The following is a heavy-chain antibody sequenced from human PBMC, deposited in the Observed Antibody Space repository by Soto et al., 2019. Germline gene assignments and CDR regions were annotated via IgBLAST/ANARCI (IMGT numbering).Heavy chain of an antibody. D-gene: IGHD6-13*01. CDR3: AKAYSSIWSHWYFDL. V-gene: IGHV3-48*01. J-gene: IGHJ2*01. CDR2: ISSSSSTI. Sequence: GGSLRLSCAASGFTFSSYSMNWVRQAPGKGLEWVSYISSSSSTIYYADSVKGRFTISRDNAKNSLYLQMNSLRAEDTAIYYYAKAYSSIWSHWYFDLWGLGTLVTVSS. CDR1: GFTFSSYS.